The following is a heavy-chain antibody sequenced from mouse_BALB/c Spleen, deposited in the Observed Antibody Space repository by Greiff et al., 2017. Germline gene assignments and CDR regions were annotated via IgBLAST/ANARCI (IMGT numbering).Heavy chain of an antibody. D-gene: IGHD2-4*01. Sequence: EVHLVESGGGLVQPGGSRKLSCAASGFTFSSFGMHWVRQAPEKGLEWVAYISSGSSTIYYADTVKGRFTISRDNPKNTLFLQMTSLRSEDTAMYYCARSMITTFAYWGQGTLVTVSA. J-gene: IGHJ3*01. V-gene: IGHV5-17*02. CDR2: ISSGSSTI. CDR1: GFTFSSFG. CDR3: ARSMITTFAY.